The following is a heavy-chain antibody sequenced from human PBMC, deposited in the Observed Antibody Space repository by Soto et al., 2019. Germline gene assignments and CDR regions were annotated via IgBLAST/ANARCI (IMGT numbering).Heavy chain of an antibody. D-gene: IGHD3-10*01. V-gene: IGHV4-39*01. CDR1: GCPITNGNYH. J-gene: IGHJ4*02. Sequence: SETLSLTCTVSGCPITNGNYHWGWIRQPPGKGLEWIGSIYYSGNTYYNPSLKSRVTLSVDTSKSQFSLRLSSVTAADTAVYYCAKLRRFGELSFFDYWGQGTLVTVSS. CDR3: AKLRRFGELSFFDY. CDR2: IYYSGNT.